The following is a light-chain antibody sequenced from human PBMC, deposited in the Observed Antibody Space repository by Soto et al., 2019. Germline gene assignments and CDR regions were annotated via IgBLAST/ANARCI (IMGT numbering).Light chain of an antibody. CDR3: QQQDT. V-gene: IGKV3-11*01. Sequence: EIVLTQSPATLSLSPGERATLSCRASQSVSRYLAWYQQKPGQAPRLLSYDASNRATGIPARFSGSGSGTDFTLTISSLEPEDFAVYYCQQQDTFGPGTKVDIK. CDR2: DAS. CDR1: QSVSRY. J-gene: IGKJ3*01.